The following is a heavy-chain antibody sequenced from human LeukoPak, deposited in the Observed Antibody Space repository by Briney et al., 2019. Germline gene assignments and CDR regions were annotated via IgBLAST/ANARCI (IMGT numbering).Heavy chain of an antibody. CDR2: FDPEDGET. D-gene: IGHD2-2*01. J-gene: IGHJ4*02. Sequence: ASVKLSCKVSGYTLTELSMHWVRQAPGKGLEWMGGFDPEDGETIYAQKFQGRVTMTEDTSTDTAYMELSSLRSEDTAVYYCATKVCSSTSWYGTYYFDYWGQGTLVTVSS. CDR3: ATKVCSSTSWYGTYYFDY. CDR1: GYTLTELS. V-gene: IGHV1-24*01.